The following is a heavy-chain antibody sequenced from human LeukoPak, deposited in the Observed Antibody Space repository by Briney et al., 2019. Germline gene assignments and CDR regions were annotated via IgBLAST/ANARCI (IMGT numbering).Heavy chain of an antibody. Sequence: SETLSLTCAVSGGSISSRDYSWNWIRQPPGKGLEWIGSVYHGGATYYNPSLKSRVSISEDRSNNQFFLKLSSVTAADTAMYFCARSPRGNYFDSWGEGTLVTVSS. D-gene: IGHD6-25*01. J-gene: IGHJ4*02. CDR3: ARSPRGNYFDS. CDR2: VYHGGAT. CDR1: GGSISSRDYS. V-gene: IGHV4-30-2*01.